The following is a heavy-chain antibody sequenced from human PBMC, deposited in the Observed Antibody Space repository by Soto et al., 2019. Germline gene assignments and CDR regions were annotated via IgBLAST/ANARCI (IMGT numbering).Heavy chain of an antibody. CDR2: ISGSGGST. Sequence: GGSLRLSCAASGFTFSSYAMSWVRQAPGKGLKWVSAISGSGGSTYYADSVKGRFTISRDNAKNSLYLQMNSLRDEDTAVYYCARDAPPLAYYYDPNWFDPWGQGTLVTVSS. J-gene: IGHJ5*02. V-gene: IGHV3-23*01. CDR1: GFTFSSYA. D-gene: IGHD3-22*01. CDR3: ARDAPPLAYYYDPNWFDP.